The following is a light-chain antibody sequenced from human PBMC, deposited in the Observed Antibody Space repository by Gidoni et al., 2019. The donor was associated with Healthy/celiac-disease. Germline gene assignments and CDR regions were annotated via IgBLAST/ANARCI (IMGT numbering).Light chain of an antibody. Sequence: QSVLTQPPSVSGAPGQTVTISCTGSSPTIGAGYDVHWYQQLPGTAPKLLIYGNSNRPSGVPDRFSGSKSGTSASLAITGLQAEDEADYYCQSYDSSLSGHVVFGGGTKLTVL. J-gene: IGLJ2*01. CDR2: GNS. V-gene: IGLV1-40*01. CDR1: SPTIGAGYD. CDR3: QSYDSSLSGHVV.